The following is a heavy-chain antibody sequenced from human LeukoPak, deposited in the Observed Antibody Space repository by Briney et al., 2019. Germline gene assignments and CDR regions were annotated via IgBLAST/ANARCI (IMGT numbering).Heavy chain of an antibody. CDR2: ISGSGGST. D-gene: IGHD1-26*01. J-gene: IGHJ4*02. CDR1: GFTFSSYA. CDR3: AKVVSGSYFFDY. Sequence: GGSLRLSCAASGFTFSSYAMSWVRQAPGKGLEWVSAISGSGGSTYYADSVKGRFTISRDNSKNTLYLQMNSLRAEDMAVYYCAKVVSGSYFFDYWGQGTLVTVSS. V-gene: IGHV3-23*01.